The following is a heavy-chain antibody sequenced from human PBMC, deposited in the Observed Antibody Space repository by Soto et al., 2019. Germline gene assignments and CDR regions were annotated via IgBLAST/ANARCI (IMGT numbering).Heavy chain of an antibody. Sequence: QITLKESGPTLVKPTQALTLTCPLSWPSVSTSGGGVGCIRQPPGKALEWLALIYWDDDKSYSPSLKSRLTITKDTSRNQVVLTMTNMAPVDTATYYCARLEPIAGAGTADFDYWGQGTLVTVSS. V-gene: IGHV2-5*02. J-gene: IGHJ4*02. CDR3: ARLEPIAGAGTADFDY. CDR2: IYWDDDK. D-gene: IGHD6-19*01. CDR1: WPSVSTSGGG.